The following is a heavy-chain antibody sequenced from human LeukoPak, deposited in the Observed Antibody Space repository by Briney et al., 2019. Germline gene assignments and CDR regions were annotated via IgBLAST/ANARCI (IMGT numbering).Heavy chain of an antibody. D-gene: IGHD6-25*01. V-gene: IGHV1-46*01. Sequence: GASVKVSCKASGYTFTSYYMHWVRQAPGQGLEWMGIINPSGGSTSYAQKFQGRVTMTRDTSTSTVYMELSSLRSEDTAVYYCASSAKEPYYFDYWGQGTLVTVSS. CDR3: ASSAKEPYYFDY. J-gene: IGHJ4*02. CDR2: INPSGGST. CDR1: GYTFTSYY.